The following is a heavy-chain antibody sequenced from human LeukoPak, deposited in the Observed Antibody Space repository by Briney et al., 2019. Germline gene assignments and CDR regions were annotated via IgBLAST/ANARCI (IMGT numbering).Heavy chain of an antibody. Sequence: SETLSLTCTVSGGSISSYYWSWIRQPPGKGLEWIGYIYYSGSTNYNPSLKSRVTISVGTSKNQFSLKLSSVTAADTAVYYCARTYDPYYYYYMDVWGKGTTVTVSS. CDR1: GGSISSYY. J-gene: IGHJ6*03. CDR2: IYYSGST. D-gene: IGHD3-3*01. CDR3: ARTYDPYYYYYMDV. V-gene: IGHV4-59*01.